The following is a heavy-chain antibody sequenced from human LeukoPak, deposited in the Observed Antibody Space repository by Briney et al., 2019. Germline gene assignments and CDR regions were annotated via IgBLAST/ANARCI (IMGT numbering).Heavy chain of an antibody. CDR3: ARVDFYDLFDY. CDR1: GFTFSSYW. V-gene: IGHV3-7*04. CDR2: IKQDGSEK. J-gene: IGHJ4*02. Sequence: GGSLRLPCAASGFTFSSYWMSWVRQAPGKGLEWVANIKQDGSEKYYVDSVKGRFTISRDNAKNSLYLQMNSLRAEDTAVYYCARVDFYDLFDYWGQGTLVTVSS. D-gene: IGHD2-21*01.